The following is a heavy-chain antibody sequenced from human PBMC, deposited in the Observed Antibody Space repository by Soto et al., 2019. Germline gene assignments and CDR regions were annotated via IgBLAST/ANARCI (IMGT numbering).Heavy chain of an antibody. Sequence: GESLKISCKGSGYSFNTYWIGWVRQMPGKGLEWMGVIYPDDSDIRYSPSFQGQVTISADKYISTAYLQWSSLKASDSGIYYCARRTGLLYSDWGQGTLVTVSS. V-gene: IGHV5-51*01. CDR3: ARRTGLLYSD. J-gene: IGHJ4*02. CDR2: IYPDDSDI. CDR1: GYSFNTYW. D-gene: IGHD2-21*01.